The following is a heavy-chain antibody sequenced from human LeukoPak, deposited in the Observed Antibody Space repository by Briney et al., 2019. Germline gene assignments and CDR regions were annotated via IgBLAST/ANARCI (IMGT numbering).Heavy chain of an antibody. CDR2: INQGGSEK. Sequence: GGSLRLSCAASGFTFSSYWMSWVRQAPEKGLEWVANINQGGSEKYYVDSVRGRFTISRDNAKNSLYLQMNSLRAEDTAVYYCARDWRLSDYWGQGTLVTVSS. J-gene: IGHJ4*02. V-gene: IGHV3-7*03. CDR3: ARDWRLSDY. CDR1: GFTFSSYW.